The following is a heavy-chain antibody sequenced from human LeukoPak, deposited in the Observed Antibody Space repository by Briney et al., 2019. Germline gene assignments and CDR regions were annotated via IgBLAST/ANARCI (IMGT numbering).Heavy chain of an antibody. CDR3: AHRAVSATGWFDP. D-gene: IGHD6-19*01. CDR1: GFSLSTSGMR. V-gene: IGHV2-70*04. Sequence: SGPALVKPTQTLTLTCTFSGFSLSTSGMRVSWIRQPPGKALEWLARIDWDDDKFYSTSLKTRLTITKDTSKNQVVLTMTNTDAVDTATYYCAHRAVSATGWFDPWGQGTLVTVSS. J-gene: IGHJ5*02. CDR2: IDWDDDK.